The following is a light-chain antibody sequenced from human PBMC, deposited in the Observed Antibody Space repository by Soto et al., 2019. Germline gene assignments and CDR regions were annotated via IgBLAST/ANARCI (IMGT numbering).Light chain of an antibody. J-gene: IGKJ1*01. V-gene: IGKV4-1*01. CDR3: QQYNNWPRT. CDR2: GAT. CDR1: QSVLYSSNNKNY. Sequence: DIVMTKSPESLAVSLGERATINCKSSQSVLYSSNNKNYLAWYQQKPGQAPRLLIHGATTRATGIPARFSGSGSGTEFTLTISSLQSEDFAVYYCQQYNNWPRTFGQGTKVDI.